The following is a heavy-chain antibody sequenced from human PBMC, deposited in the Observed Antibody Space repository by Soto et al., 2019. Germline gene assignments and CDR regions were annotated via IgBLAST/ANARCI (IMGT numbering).Heavy chain of an antibody. CDR3: ASNMITWGGVIAPFPD. D-gene: IGHD3-16*02. CDR1: GFTFSSYS. CDR2: ISSSSSTI. Sequence: GGSLRLSCAASGFTFSSYSMNWVRQAPGKGLEWVSYISSSSSTIYYADSVKGRFTISRDNAKNSLYLQMNSLRAEDTALYYWASNMITWGGVIAPFPDWGQGTLVTVSS. J-gene: IGHJ4*02. V-gene: IGHV3-48*01.